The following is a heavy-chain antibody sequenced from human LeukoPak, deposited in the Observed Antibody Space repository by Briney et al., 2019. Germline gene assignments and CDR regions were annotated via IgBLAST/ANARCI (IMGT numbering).Heavy chain of an antibody. J-gene: IGHJ4*02. D-gene: IGHD5-18*01. Sequence: SGGSLRLSCAASGFILTTYTMNWVRQAPGKGLEWVSFISSSSSYIYHADSVKGRFTISRDNAKNSLYLQMNSLRAEDTAVYYCARERGYTYGTSLYYFDYWGQETLVTVS. V-gene: IGHV3-21*04. CDR1: GFILTTYT. CDR2: ISSSSSYI. CDR3: ARERGYTYGTSLYYFDY.